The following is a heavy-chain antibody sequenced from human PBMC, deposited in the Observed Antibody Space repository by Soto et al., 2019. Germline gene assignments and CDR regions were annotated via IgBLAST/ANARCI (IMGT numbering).Heavy chain of an antibody. CDR1: GGSISSYY. CDR2: IYYSGST. J-gene: IGHJ4*02. Sequence: SETLSLTCTVSGGSISSYYWSWIRQPPGKGLEWIGYIYYSGSTNYNPSLKSRVTISIDTSKNQFSLKLNSVTAADTAVYYCARGPYDSVWGGYRYSAPLYFDYWGQGNLVTVSS. D-gene: IGHD3-16*02. V-gene: IGHV4-59*01. CDR3: ARGPYDSVWGGYRYSAPLYFDY.